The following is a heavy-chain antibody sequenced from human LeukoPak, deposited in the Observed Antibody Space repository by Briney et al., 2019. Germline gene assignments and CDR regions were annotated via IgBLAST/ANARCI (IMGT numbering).Heavy chain of an antibody. CDR1: GFTFSSYD. V-gene: IGHV3-23*01. CDR2: ISSSGGST. Sequence: PGGTLRLSCAASGFTFSSYDTSWVRQAPGKGLEWVSGISSSGGSTYDADSVKGRFTISRDNSKNTLYLQMNSLRAEDTAVYFCAKDDAWLRYACWGPGTLVTVSS. D-gene: IGHD5-12*01. J-gene: IGHJ4*02. CDR3: AKDDAWLRYAC.